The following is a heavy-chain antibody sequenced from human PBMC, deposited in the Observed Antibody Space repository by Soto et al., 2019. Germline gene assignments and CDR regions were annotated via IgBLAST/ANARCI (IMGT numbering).Heavy chain of an antibody. CDR2: ISSSSSYI. V-gene: IGHV3-21*01. Sequence: GGSLRLSCAASGFTFSSYSMNWVRQAPGKGLEWASSISSSSSYIYYADSVKGRFTISRDNAKNSLYLQMNSLRAEDTAVYYCAREKNGGIDYWGQGTLVTVSS. CDR3: AREKNGGIDY. D-gene: IGHD2-15*01. J-gene: IGHJ4*02. CDR1: GFTFSSYS.